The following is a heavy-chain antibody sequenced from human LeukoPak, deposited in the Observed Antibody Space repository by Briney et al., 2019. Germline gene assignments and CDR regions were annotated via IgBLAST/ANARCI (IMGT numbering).Heavy chain of an antibody. J-gene: IGHJ4*02. CDR2: IYHSGST. CDR1: GASINISKW. V-gene: IGHV4-4*02. D-gene: IGHD6-6*01. Sequence: SGTLSLTCAVSGASINISKWWSWVRQPPGKGLEWIGEIYHSGSTNYNPSFKSRVTLLVDKSKNLLSLKLSSVTAADTAVYYCAREGVGSSSSYDHWGQGTLVTVSS. CDR3: AREGVGSSSSYDH.